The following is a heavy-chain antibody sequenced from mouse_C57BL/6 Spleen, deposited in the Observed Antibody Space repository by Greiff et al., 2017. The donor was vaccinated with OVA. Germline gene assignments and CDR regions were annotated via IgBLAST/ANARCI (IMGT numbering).Heavy chain of an antibody. CDR3: ASPCDCDNSYYALDY. Sequence: EVMLVESGGGLVQPGGSLSLSCAASGFTFTDYYMSWVRQPPGKALEWLGFIRNKANGYTTEYSASVKGTFTISRDNSQSILYLQMNARRAEDSATYDDASPCDCDNSYYALDYWGQGTSVTVSS. D-gene: IGHD2-4*01. J-gene: IGHJ4*01. CDR2: IRNKANGYTT. V-gene: IGHV7-3*01. CDR1: GFTFTDYY.